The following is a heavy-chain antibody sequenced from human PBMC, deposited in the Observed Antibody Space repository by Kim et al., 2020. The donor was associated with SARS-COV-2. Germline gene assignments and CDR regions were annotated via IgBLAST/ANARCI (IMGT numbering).Heavy chain of an antibody. CDR1: GFTFSSYA. J-gene: IGHJ4*02. CDR3: ARGEYDYGDYGRSY. D-gene: IGHD4-17*01. Sequence: GGSLRLSCAASGFTFSSYAMHWVRQAPGKGLEYVSAISSNGGSTYYANSVKGRFTISRDNSKNTLYLQMGSLRAEDMAVYYCARGEYDYGDYGRSYWGQG. CDR2: ISSNGGST. V-gene: IGHV3-64*01.